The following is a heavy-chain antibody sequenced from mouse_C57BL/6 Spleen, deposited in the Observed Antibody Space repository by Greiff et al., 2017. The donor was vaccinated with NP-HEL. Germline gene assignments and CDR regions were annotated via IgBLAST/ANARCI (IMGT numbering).Heavy chain of an antibody. CDR2: ISSGGDYI. CDR3: TRSFITTVVGGAMDY. J-gene: IGHJ4*01. Sequence: EVKVVESGEGLVKPGGSLKLSCAASGFTFSSYAMSWVRQTPEKRLEWVAYISSGGDYIYYADTVKGRFTISRDNARNTLYLQMSSLKSEDTAMYYCTRSFITTVVGGAMDYWGQGTSVTVSS. CDR1: GFTFSSYA. D-gene: IGHD1-1*01. V-gene: IGHV5-9-1*02.